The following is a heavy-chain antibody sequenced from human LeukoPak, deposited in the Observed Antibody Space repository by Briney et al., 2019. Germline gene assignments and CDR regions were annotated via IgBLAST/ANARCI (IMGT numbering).Heavy chain of an antibody. CDR1: GGSISSSSYY. Sequence: KPSETLSLTCTVSGGSISSSSYYWSWIRQPAGKGLEWIGRIYTSGSTNYNPSLKSRVTMSVDTSKNQFSLKLSSVTAADTAVYYCARALRVYCSSTSCYSHFDYWGQGTLVTVSS. J-gene: IGHJ4*02. V-gene: IGHV4-61*02. D-gene: IGHD2-2*01. CDR2: IYTSGST. CDR3: ARALRVYCSSTSCYSHFDY.